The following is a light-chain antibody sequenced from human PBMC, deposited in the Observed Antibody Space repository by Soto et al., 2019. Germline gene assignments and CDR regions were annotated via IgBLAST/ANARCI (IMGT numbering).Light chain of an antibody. CDR2: DNN. V-gene: IGLV1-51*01. J-gene: IGLJ2*01. CDR3: GTLDSSLSAGV. CDR1: SSNVGSHY. Sequence: QSVLTQPPSVSAAPGQTVTISCSGSSSNVGSHYVSWYQQLPGTAPKLLIYDNNKRPSGIPDRFSGSKSGTSATLGITGLQTGDEADYYCGTLDSSLSAGVFGGGTKVTVL.